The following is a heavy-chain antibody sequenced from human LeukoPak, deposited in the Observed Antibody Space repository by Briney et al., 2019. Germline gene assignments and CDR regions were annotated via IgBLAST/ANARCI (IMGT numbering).Heavy chain of an antibody. Sequence: GGSLRLSCAASGFTFSSYWISWVRQAPGKGLEWVANIKQDGSEKYYVDSVKGRFTISRDNAKNSLYLQMNSLRAEDTAVYYCARRMGYKSYYFDYWGQGTLVTVSS. J-gene: IGHJ4*02. CDR1: GFTFSSYW. CDR2: IKQDGSEK. D-gene: IGHD1-1*01. V-gene: IGHV3-7*01. CDR3: ARRMGYKSYYFDY.